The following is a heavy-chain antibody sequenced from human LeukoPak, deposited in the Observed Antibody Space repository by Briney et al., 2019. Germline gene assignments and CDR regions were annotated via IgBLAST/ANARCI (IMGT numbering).Heavy chain of an antibody. CDR2: IWYDGSNK. CDR3: AKGSLRYFDWQNNELDY. D-gene: IGHD3-9*01. V-gene: IGHV3-33*06. J-gene: IGHJ4*02. CDR1: GFTFSSYG. Sequence: PGRSLRLSCAASGFTFSSYGMHWVRQAPGKGLEWVAVIWYDGSNKYYADSVKGRFTISRDNSKNTLYLQMNSLRAEDTAVYYCAKGSLRYFDWQNNELDYWGQGTLVTVSS.